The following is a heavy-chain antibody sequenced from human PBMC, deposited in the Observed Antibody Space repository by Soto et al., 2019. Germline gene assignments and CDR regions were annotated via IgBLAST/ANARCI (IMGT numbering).Heavy chain of an antibody. V-gene: IGHV5-51*01. D-gene: IGHD1-1*01. CDR1: GYSFASYW. CDR3: ARPRWNDFECYFDY. Sequence: EVQLVQSGAEVKKPGESLRVSCKASGYSFASYWIGWVRQMPGKGLEWVGIIYPGDSDNRYGPSFQGQVTISADRSIDTAYLQWSSLKASDTAIYYCARPRWNDFECYFDYWGQGTLVTVSS. J-gene: IGHJ4*02. CDR2: IYPGDSDN.